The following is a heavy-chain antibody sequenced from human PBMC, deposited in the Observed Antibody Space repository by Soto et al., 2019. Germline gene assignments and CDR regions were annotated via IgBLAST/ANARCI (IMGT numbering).Heavy chain of an antibody. D-gene: IGHD4-17*01. CDR1: GGSISSYY. J-gene: IGHJ6*03. CDR3: ARDRYGDYGDYYYYYMDV. Sequence: PSETLSLTCTVSGGSISSYYWSWIRQPPGKGLEWIGYIYYSGSTNYNPSLKSRVTISVDTSKNQFSLKLSSVTAADTAVYYCARDRYGDYGDYYYYYMDVWGKGTTVTVSS. V-gene: IGHV4-59*01. CDR2: IYYSGST.